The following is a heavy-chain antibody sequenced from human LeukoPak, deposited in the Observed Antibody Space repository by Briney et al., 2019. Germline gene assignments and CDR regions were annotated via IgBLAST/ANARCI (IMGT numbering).Heavy chain of an antibody. V-gene: IGHV3-66*01. D-gene: IGHD5-18*01. CDR3: ARGSVTTGPFGMDV. CDR1: GFTVSSNY. Sequence: GGSLRLSCVASGFTVSSNYMSWVRQAPGKGLEWVSVIYSGGSTYYADSVKGRFTISRDNSKNTLYLQMNSLRAEDTAVYYCARGSVTTGPFGMDVWGQGTTVTVSS. CDR2: IYSGGST. J-gene: IGHJ6*02.